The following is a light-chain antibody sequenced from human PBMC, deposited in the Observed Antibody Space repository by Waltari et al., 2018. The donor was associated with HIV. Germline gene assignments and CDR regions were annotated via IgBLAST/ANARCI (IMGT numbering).Light chain of an antibody. CDR1: STDIDEYNY. J-gene: IGLJ3*02. CDR2: DVN. Sequence: ALTPPASASGSPAPSITITCTGTSTDIDEYNYVSWFQHHPTKAPKLIIFDVNYRPSGVSNRFAGSKSGNTASLTISGLQAEDEADYYCSSYTTIYTWVFGGGTKLTVL. V-gene: IGLV2-14*01. CDR3: SSYTTIYTWV.